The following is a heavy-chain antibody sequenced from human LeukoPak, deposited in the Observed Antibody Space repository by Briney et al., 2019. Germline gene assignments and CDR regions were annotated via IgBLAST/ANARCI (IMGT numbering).Heavy chain of an antibody. CDR1: GGSISSYY. CDR3: ARVARNSGSYSATFDI. J-gene: IGHJ3*02. V-gene: IGHV4-4*07. CDR2: IYTSGST. D-gene: IGHD1-26*01. Sequence: SETLSLTCTVSGGSISSYYWSWIRQPAGKGLEWIGRIYTSGSTNYNPSLKSRVTMSVDTSKNQFSLKLSSVTAADTALYYCARVARNSGSYSATFDIWGQGTMVTVSS.